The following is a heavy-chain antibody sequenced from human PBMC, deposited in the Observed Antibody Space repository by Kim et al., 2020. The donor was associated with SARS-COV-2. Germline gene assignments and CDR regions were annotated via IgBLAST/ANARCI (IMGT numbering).Heavy chain of an antibody. Sequence: GGSLRLSCAASGFTFSSYGMHWVRQAPGKGLEWVAVISYDGSNKYYADSVKGRFTISRDNSKNTLYLQMNSLRAEDTAVYYCARDHYYDSSGYYDYWSQGTLVTVSS. V-gene: IGHV3-33*05. CDR1: GFTFSSYG. J-gene: IGHJ4*02. CDR3: ARDHYYDSSGYYDY. CDR2: ISYDGSNK. D-gene: IGHD3-22*01.